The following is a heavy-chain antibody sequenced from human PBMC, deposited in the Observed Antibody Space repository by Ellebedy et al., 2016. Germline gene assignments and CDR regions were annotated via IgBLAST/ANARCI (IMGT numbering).Heavy chain of an antibody. CDR1: GGTFSSYA. D-gene: IGHD2-2*01. J-gene: IGHJ6*03. V-gene: IGHV1-69*13. CDR2: IIPIFGTA. CDR3: ASGPVSQLLSPYYYYYYMDV. Sequence: SVKVSXXASGGTFSSYAISWVRQAPGQGLEWMGGIIPIFGTANYAQKFQGRVTITADESTSTAYMELSSLRSEDTAVYYSASGPVSQLLSPYYYYYYMDVWGKGTTVTVSS.